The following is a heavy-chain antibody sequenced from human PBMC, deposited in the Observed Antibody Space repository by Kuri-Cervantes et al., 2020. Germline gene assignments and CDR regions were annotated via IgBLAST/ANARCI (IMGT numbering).Heavy chain of an antibody. J-gene: IGHJ3*02. Sequence: LRLSCTVSGGSISSGGYYWSWIRQHPGKGLEWIGYIYYSGSTYYNPSLKSRVTISVDKSKNQFSLKLSSVTAADTAVYYCARVLSGRTGLDAFDIWGQGTMVTVSS. V-gene: IGHV4-31*03. CDR1: GGSISSGGYY. CDR2: IYYSGST. CDR3: ARVLSGRTGLDAFDI. D-gene: IGHD7-27*01.